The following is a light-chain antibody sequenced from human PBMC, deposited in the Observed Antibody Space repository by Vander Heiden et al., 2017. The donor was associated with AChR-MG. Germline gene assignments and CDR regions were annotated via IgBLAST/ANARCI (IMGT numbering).Light chain of an antibody. J-gene: IGKJ2*01. V-gene: IGKV1-8*01. CDR1: QGISSY. CDR3: QQYYSYPHT. Sequence: IRMTQSPSSFSASTGDRVTITCRASQGISSYLAWYQQKPGKAPKLLIYAASTLQSGVPSRFSGSGSGTDFTLTISCLQSEDFATYYCQQYYSYPHTFGQGTKLEIK. CDR2: AAS.